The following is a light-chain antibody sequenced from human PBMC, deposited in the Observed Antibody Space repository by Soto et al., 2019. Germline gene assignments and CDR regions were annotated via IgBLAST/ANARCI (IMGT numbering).Light chain of an antibody. Sequence: EIVMTQSPATLSVSPGERATLSCRASQSVNTNLAWYQQKPGQAPRLLIYGASTRATGIPARLSGSGSGTEFTLTISSLQSEDFAVYYCHQYNNWPPLTFGGGTKVEIK. CDR3: HQYNNWPPLT. CDR1: QSVNTN. V-gene: IGKV3-15*01. J-gene: IGKJ4*01. CDR2: GAS.